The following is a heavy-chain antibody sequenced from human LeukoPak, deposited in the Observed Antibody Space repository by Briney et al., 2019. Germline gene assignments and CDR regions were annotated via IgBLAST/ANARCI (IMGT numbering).Heavy chain of an antibody. V-gene: IGHV1-2*02. CDR3: AIAGGGSDAFDI. Sequence: ASVKVSCKAFGYTFTGYFMHWVRQAPGQGLEWMGRINPNTGGTKFTQDLQGRVTMTRDTSISTAYMELSRLRSDDTALYYCAIAGGGSDAFDIWGHGTMVTVSS. J-gene: IGHJ3*02. D-gene: IGHD2-15*01. CDR2: INPNTGGT. CDR1: GYTFTGYF.